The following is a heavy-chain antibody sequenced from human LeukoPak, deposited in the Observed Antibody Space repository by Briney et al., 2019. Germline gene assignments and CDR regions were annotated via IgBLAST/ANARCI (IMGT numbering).Heavy chain of an antibody. CDR3: ARLVAFSGPEDGWFDS. Sequence: GESLKISCKGSGYRFTTYWIGWVRQMPGKGLEWMGIIYPGDSDTRYSPSFRGQVTISADKSIITACLQWSSLKASDTAMYYCARLVAFSGPEDGWFDSWGQGTLVTVSS. CDR1: GYRFTTYW. J-gene: IGHJ5*01. CDR2: IYPGDSDT. D-gene: IGHD6-19*01. V-gene: IGHV5-51*01.